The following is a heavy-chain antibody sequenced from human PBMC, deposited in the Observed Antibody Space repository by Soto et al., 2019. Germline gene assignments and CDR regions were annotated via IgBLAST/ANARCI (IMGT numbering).Heavy chain of an antibody. J-gene: IGHJ5*02. CDR2: IIPIFGTA. Sequence: SVKVSCKASGGTFSSYAISWVRQAPGQGLEWMGGIIPIFGTANYAQKFQGRVTITADESTSTAYMELSSLRSEDTAVYYCARGVGAGSYYNQYNWFDPWGQVYLVTVSS. CDR1: GGTFSSYA. V-gene: IGHV1-69*13. CDR3: ARGVGAGSYYNQYNWFDP. D-gene: IGHD3-10*01.